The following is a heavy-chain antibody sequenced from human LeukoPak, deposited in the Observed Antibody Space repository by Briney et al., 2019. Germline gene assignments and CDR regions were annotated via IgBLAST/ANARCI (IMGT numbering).Heavy chain of an antibody. V-gene: IGHV1-69*05. CDR2: IIPIFGTA. CDR3: ARVIAVAGSDAFDI. D-gene: IGHD6-19*01. J-gene: IGHJ3*02. CDR1: GGTFSSYA. Sequence: SVKVSCKASGGTFSSYAISWVRQAPGQGLEWMGGIIPIFGTANYAQKFQGRVTITTDESTSTAYMELSGLRSEDTAVYYCARVIAVAGSDAFDIWGQGTMVTVSS.